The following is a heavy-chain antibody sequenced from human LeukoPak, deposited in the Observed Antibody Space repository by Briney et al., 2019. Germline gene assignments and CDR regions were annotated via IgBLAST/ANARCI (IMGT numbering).Heavy chain of an antibody. J-gene: IGHJ4*02. Sequence: PGGALRLSCAASGFTFSNALMSWVRQAPGKGLEWVCRIKSKTDGGTTDYAAPVKGRFTISRDDSKNTLYLQMNSLKTEDTAVYYCTTRTRGGNSGWYYFDYWGQGTLVTVSS. CDR3: TTRTRGGNSGWYYFDY. V-gene: IGHV3-15*01. CDR1: GFTFSNAL. D-gene: IGHD6-19*01. CDR2: IKSKTDGGTT.